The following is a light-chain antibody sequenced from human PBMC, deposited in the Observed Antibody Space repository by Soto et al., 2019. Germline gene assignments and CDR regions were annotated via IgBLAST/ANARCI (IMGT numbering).Light chain of an antibody. CDR3: QLRRDWAVS. J-gene: IGKJ4*01. Sequence: EIVLTQSPGTLSLSPGERATLSCRASQSVSSYLAWYQQKPGQAPRLLIYDASNRATGIPARFSGSGSGTDFTLTISSLEPEDCEGDSCQLRRDWAVSLGDGTKVDIK. CDR2: DAS. CDR1: QSVSSY. V-gene: IGKV3-11*01.